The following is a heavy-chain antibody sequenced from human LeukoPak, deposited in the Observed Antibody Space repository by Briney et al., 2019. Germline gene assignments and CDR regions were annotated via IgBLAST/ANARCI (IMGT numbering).Heavy chain of an antibody. Sequence: AAVKVSCKASGYTFTSYGVSWVRQAPGQGLEWMGWISAYNGNTNYAQKLQGRVTMTTDTSTSTAYMELRSLRSDDTAVYYCARDLVATTPGYLDFWGQGTLVTASS. J-gene: IGHJ4*02. CDR2: ISAYNGNT. D-gene: IGHD5-12*01. CDR3: ARDLVATTPGYLDF. CDR1: GYTFTSYG. V-gene: IGHV1-18*01.